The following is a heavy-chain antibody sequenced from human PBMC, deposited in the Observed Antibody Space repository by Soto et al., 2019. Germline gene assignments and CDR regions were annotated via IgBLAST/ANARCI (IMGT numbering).Heavy chain of an antibody. CDR3: ASGLGKSIAAP. Sequence: SETLSLTFAVYGGSFIGYYWSWILQPPGKGLEWIGEITHSGSTNYNPSLKSRVTISVDTSKNKFSLKLSSVTAADTAVYYCASGLGKSIAAPCGQGTLVTVSS. CDR1: GGSFIGYY. CDR2: ITHSGST. D-gene: IGHD6-6*01. J-gene: IGHJ5*02. V-gene: IGHV4-34*01.